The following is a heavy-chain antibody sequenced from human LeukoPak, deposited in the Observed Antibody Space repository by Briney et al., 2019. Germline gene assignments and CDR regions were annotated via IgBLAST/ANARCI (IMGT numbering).Heavy chain of an antibody. CDR2: IFPRGST. J-gene: IGHJ4*02. V-gene: IGHV4-59*07. CDR3: ARRVVWYGICYFDS. D-gene: IGHD3-3*01. CDR1: GDSISNDY. Sequence: SDTLSLTCTVSGDSISNDYWSWIRQTPGQGLEWLGYIFPRGSTTYNPPLKNRVTMSEDPSKNQFSLGLSSVTAADTAVYYCARRVVWYGICYFDSWGQGTLVTVSS.